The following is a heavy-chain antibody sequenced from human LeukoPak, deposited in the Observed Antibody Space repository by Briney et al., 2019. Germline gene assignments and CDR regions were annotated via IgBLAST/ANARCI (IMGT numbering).Heavy chain of an antibody. CDR2: ISSSSSII. CDR3: ARDTSHDIGGVRNAFDI. D-gene: IGHD3-16*01. Sequence: GGSLRLSCAASGFTFTSYSMNWVRQAPGKGQEWVSYISSSSSIIYYADSVKGRFTISRDNAKNSLYLQMSSLRAEDTAVYYCARDTSHDIGGVRNAFDIWGQGTMVTVSS. J-gene: IGHJ3*02. V-gene: IGHV3-48*04. CDR1: GFTFTSYS.